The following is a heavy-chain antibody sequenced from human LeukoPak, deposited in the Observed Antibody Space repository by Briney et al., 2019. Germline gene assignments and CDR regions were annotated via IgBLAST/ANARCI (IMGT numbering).Heavy chain of an antibody. CDR1: GFTFSNYA. D-gene: IGHD3-22*01. J-gene: IGHJ5*02. V-gene: IGHV3-74*01. Sequence: GGSLRLSCAASGFTFSNYAMNWVRQAPGKGLVWVSRINSDGINTSYADSVKGRFTISRDNAKNTLNLQMNSLRAEDTAVYYCARDLGQYYDTSDNWFDPWGQGTLVTVSS. CDR2: INSDGINT. CDR3: ARDLGQYYDTSDNWFDP.